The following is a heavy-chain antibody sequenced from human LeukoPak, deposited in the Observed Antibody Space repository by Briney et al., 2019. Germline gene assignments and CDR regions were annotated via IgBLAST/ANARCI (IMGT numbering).Heavy chain of an antibody. Sequence: SETLSLTCTVSVGSISSYYWSWIRQPPGKGLEWIGYIYYSGSTNYNPSLKSRVTISVDTSKNQFSLKLSSVTAADTAVYYCARMPGSNDAFDIWGQGTMVTVSS. CDR2: IYYSGST. V-gene: IGHV4-59*01. D-gene: IGHD2-2*01. CDR3: ARMPGSNDAFDI. J-gene: IGHJ3*02. CDR1: VGSISSYY.